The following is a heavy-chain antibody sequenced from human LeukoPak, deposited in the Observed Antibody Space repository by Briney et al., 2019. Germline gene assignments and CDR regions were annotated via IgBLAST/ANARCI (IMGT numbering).Heavy chain of an antibody. V-gene: IGHV1-69*02. Sequence: ASVKVSCKASGGTFSSYTINWVRQAPGQGLEWMGRIIPTLDMTNYAQKFQGRVTITADKSTSTAYMELSSLRSEDTAVYFCASPRRNYYDSAGSFDIWGQGTMVTVSS. CDR2: IIPTLDMT. J-gene: IGHJ3*02. D-gene: IGHD3-22*01. CDR3: ASPRRNYYDSAGSFDI. CDR1: GGTFSSYT.